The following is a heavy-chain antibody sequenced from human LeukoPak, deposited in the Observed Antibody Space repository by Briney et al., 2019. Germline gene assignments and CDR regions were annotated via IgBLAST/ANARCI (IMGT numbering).Heavy chain of an antibody. CDR2: INQGGTVT. V-gene: IGHV3-7*01. J-gene: IGHJ4*02. Sequence: PGGSLRLSCTPSGFTFSSAWMTWVRQAPGEGLEWLGNINQGGTVTNYVDSVKGRFSISRDNAKNTMYLQMSSLRVEDTAVYYCARDHHFGALDFWGQGTLVTVSS. CDR3: ARDHHFGALDF. D-gene: IGHD1-26*01. CDR1: GFTFSSAW.